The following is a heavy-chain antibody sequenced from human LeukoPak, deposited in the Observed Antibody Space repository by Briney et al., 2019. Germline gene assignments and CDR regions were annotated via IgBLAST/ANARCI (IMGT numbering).Heavy chain of an antibody. CDR2: ISSSGSTI. CDR3: ARAPGYSYGPHYYYYYMDV. J-gene: IGHJ6*03. CDR1: GSTFSSYG. V-gene: IGHV3-48*03. Sequence: PGGSLRLSCAASGSTFSSYGMNWVRQAPGKGVEWVSYISSSGSTIYYADSVKGRFTISRDNAKNSLYLQMNSLRAEDTAVYYCARAPGYSYGPHYYYYYMDVWGKGTTVTISS. D-gene: IGHD5-18*01.